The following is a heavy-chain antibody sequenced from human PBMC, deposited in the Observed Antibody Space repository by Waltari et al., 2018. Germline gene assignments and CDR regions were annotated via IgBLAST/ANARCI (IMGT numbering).Heavy chain of an antibody. D-gene: IGHD3-10*01. V-gene: IGHV4-34*01. CDR1: GSFTGYY. CDR3: ARGWQNSGTNDL. CDR2: IKNNGDT. J-gene: IGHJ5*02. Sequence: QLPPQQWGAGVVKPSETLSLTCAVHGSFTGYYWSWIRQPPGKGLEWIGQIKNNGDTSYKTSLKSRVTISADTSKNQFSLRLTSVTAADTAVYYCARGWQNSGTNDLWGPGSLVIVSS.